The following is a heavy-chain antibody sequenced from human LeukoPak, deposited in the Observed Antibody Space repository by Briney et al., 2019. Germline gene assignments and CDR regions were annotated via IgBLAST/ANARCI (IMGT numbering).Heavy chain of an antibody. CDR2: ISSGSGYI. V-gene: IGHV3-21*01. J-gene: IGHJ4*02. CDR3: ARDGGLGDFDY. D-gene: IGHD3-10*01. Sequence: GGSLRLSCAASEFTFSSYAMNWVRQAPGKGLEWVSSISSGSGYIYYADSVKGRFTISRDNAKNSLYLQMNSLRAEDTAVFYCARDGGLGDFDYWGQGTLVTVSS. CDR1: EFTFSSYA.